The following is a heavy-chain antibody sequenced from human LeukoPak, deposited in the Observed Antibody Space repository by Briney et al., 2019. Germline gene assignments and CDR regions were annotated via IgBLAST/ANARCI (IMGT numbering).Heavy chain of an antibody. Sequence: GGSLRLSCAASGFTFSSYGMHWVRQAPGKGLEWVAVISYDGSNKYYADSVKGRFTISRDNSKNTLYLQMNSLRAEDTAVYYCARVGIAAAGTGNWFDPWGQGTLVTVSS. CDR3: ARVGIAAAGTGNWFDP. D-gene: IGHD6-13*01. V-gene: IGHV3-30*03. J-gene: IGHJ5*02. CDR2: ISYDGSNK. CDR1: GFTFSSYG.